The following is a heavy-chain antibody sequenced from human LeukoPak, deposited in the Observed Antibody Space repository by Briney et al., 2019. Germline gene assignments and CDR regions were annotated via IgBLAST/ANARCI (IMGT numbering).Heavy chain of an antibody. CDR1: GFTFSSYG. D-gene: IGHD4-11*01. V-gene: IGHV3-30*02. J-gene: IGHJ3*02. CDR2: IRYDGSNK. Sequence: QPGGSLRLSCAASGFTFSSYGMHWVRQAPGKGLEWVAFIRYDGSNKYYADSVKGRFTISRDNSKNTLYLQMNSLRAEDTAVYYCAKGLPDSNYAAFDIWGQGTMVTVSS. CDR3: AKGLPDSNYAAFDI.